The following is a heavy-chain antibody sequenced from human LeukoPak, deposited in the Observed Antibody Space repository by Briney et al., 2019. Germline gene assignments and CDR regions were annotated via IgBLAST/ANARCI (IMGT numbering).Heavy chain of an antibody. CDR3: ARGGVRYCSSTSCSPFDY. J-gene: IGHJ4*02. D-gene: IGHD2-2*01. CDR1: GGSFSGYY. CDR2: INHSGST. V-gene: IGHV4-34*01. Sequence: SETLSLTCAVYGGSFSGYYWSWIRQPPGKGLEWIGEINHSGSTNYNPSLKSRVTISVDTSKNQFSLKLSSMTAADTAVYYCARGGVRYCSSTSCSPFDYWGQGTLVTVSS.